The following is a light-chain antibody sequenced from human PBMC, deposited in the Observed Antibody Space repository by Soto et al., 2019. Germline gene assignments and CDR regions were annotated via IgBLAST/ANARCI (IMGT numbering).Light chain of an antibody. V-gene: IGLV1-40*01. CDR2: GNN. CDR1: SSNIGAGYD. J-gene: IGLJ2*01. Sequence: QPVLTQPPSVSGAPGQRVTISCTGSSSNIGAGYDVHWYQQLPGTAPKVLIYGNNNRPSGVPDRFSDSRSGTSASLAITGLQAEDEANYYCQSYDSNLSVVFGGGTKVTVL. CDR3: QSYDSNLSVV.